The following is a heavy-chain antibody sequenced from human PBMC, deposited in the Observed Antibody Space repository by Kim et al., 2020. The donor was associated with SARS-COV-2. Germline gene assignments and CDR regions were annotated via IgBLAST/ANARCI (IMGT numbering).Heavy chain of an antibody. D-gene: IGHD2-2*02. J-gene: IGHJ4*02. CDR1: GFTFSTSW. CDR2: IKQDGFEK. V-gene: IGHV3-7*01. CDR3: ARNTPLDS. Sequence: GGSLRLSCEASGFTFSTSWMHWVRQAPGKGLEWVAFIKQDGFEKYYVDSVKARFTISRDNARNSLYLQLNSLRVEDTAVYYCARNTPLDSWGQGTLVTVSS.